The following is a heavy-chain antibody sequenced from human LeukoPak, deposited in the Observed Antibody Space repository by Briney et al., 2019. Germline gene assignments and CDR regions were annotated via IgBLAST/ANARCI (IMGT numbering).Heavy chain of an antibody. CDR1: GYTFTGYY. Sequence: ASVKVSCKASGYTFTGYYMHWVRQAPGQGLEWMGWINPNSGGTNYAQKFQGRVTMTRDTSISTAYMELRSLRSDDTAVYYCARDSSSWYSDGMDVWGQGTTVTVSS. J-gene: IGHJ6*02. V-gene: IGHV1-2*02. D-gene: IGHD6-13*01. CDR2: INPNSGGT. CDR3: ARDSSSWYSDGMDV.